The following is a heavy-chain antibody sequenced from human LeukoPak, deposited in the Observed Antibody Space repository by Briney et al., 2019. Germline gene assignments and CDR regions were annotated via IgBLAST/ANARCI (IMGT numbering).Heavy chain of an antibody. V-gene: IGHV3-21*01. J-gene: IGHJ4*02. CDR2: ISSSSSYI. CDR3: ARDVSHYGDYLGDY. CDR1: GFTFSXXX. Sequence: SGFTFSXXXXXXVRXXPGXXXXXXXSISSSSSYIYYADSVKGRFTISRDNAKNSLYLQMNSLRAEDTAVYYCARDVSHYGDYLGDYWGQGTLVTVSS. D-gene: IGHD4-17*01.